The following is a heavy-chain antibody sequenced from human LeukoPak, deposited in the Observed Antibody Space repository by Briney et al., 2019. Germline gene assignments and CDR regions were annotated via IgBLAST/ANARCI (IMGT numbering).Heavy chain of an antibody. J-gene: IGHJ4*02. Sequence: PGRSLRLSCAASGFTFSSYAMHWVRQAPGKGLEWVAVISYDGSNKYYADSVKGRFTISRDNSKNTLYLQMNSLRAEDTAVYYCARGIPTKQWLVGGYFDYWGQGTLVTVSS. CDR3: ARGIPTKQWLVGGYFDY. CDR2: ISYDGSNK. CDR1: GFTFSSYA. D-gene: IGHD6-19*01. V-gene: IGHV3-30*04.